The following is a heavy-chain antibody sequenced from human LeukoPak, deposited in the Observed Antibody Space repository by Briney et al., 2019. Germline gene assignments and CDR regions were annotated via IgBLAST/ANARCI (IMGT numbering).Heavy chain of an antibody. J-gene: IGHJ4*02. CDR2: IIAYNGNI. Sequence: ASVKVSCKASGYTFTNYGINWVRQAPGQGLEWMGWIIAYNGNINYAQKFQGRVTMTTDTSTSTAYMELRSLRSDDTAVYYCARELRVGATHFDYWGQGTLVTVSS. CDR1: GYTFTNYG. CDR3: ARELRVGATHFDY. D-gene: IGHD1-26*01. V-gene: IGHV1-18*01.